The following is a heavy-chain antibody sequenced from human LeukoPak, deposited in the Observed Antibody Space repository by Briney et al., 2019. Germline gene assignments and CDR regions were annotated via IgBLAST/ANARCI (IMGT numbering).Heavy chain of an antibody. V-gene: IGHV4-39*01. CDR2: IYYSGST. J-gene: IGHJ4*02. CDR3: ASHLLQDSSGYPPYYFDY. D-gene: IGHD3-22*01. CDR1: GGSICSSSYY. Sequence: PSETLSLTCTVSGGSICSSSYYWGWIRQPPGKGLEWIGSIYYSGSTYYNPSLKSRVTISVDTSKNQFSLKLSSVTAADTAVYYCASHLLQDSSGYPPYYFDYWGQGTLVTVSS.